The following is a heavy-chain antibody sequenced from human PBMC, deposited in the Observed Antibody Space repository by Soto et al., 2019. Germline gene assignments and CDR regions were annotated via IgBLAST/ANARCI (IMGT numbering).Heavy chain of an antibody. CDR2: ITSTGDT. V-gene: IGHV3-23*01. J-gene: IGHJ5*02. Sequence: EVQLLESGGGLVQPGGSLRLSCAASGFTLNYYAINWVRQAPGKGLEWVSAITSTGDTYYVDSVKGRFTISRDNSKNTLYLQMNSLRAEDTAVYYCAKEIAASATLWLDPWAREPWSPSPQ. CDR1: GFTLNYYA. D-gene: IGHD6-13*01. CDR3: AKEIAASATLWLDP.